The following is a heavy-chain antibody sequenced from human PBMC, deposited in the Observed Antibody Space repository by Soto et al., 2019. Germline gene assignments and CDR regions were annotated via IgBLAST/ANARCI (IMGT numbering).Heavy chain of an antibody. CDR1: GGSISSGDYY. CDR3: ASGDCSSTCCRTFFYYGIDV. Sequence: SETLSLTCTVSGGSISSGDYYWSWIRQPPGKGLEWIGYIYYSGSTYYNPSLKSRVTIAVDSSKNQFSLKLSSVTAADTAVYYCASGDCSSTCCRTFFYYGIDV. D-gene: IGHD2-2*01. CDR2: IYYSGST. V-gene: IGHV4-30-4*01. J-gene: IGHJ6*01.